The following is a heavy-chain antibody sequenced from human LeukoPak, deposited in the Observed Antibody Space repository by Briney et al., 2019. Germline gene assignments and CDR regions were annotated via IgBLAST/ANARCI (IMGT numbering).Heavy chain of an antibody. D-gene: IGHD2-21*01. CDR2: INTNTGNP. CDR1: GYTFTSYA. Sequence: ASVKASCKASGYTFTSYAMNWVRQAPGQGLEWMGWINTNTGNPTYAQGFTGRFVFSLDTSVSTAYLQISSLKAEDTAVYYCARDNDEPYSYYYYYYGMDVWGQGTTVTVSS. CDR3: ARDNDEPYSYYYYYYGMDV. J-gene: IGHJ6*02. V-gene: IGHV7-4-1*02.